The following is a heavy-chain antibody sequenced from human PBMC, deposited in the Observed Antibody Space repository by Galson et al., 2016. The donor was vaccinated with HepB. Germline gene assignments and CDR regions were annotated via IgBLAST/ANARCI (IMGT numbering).Heavy chain of an antibody. CDR3: ATPLGYCSGGTCYGGYFYGMDV. CDR1: GFTFSSFG. CDR2: ISSDGNNK. V-gene: IGHV3-30*03. Sequence: SLRFSCAASGFTFSSFGMHWVRQAPGKGLEWVAVISSDGNNKYSADSVKGRFTISRDNSENTLYLQMNSLRAEDTAVYYCATPLGYCSGGTCYGGYFYGMDVWGQGTTVIVSS. D-gene: IGHD2-15*01. J-gene: IGHJ6*02.